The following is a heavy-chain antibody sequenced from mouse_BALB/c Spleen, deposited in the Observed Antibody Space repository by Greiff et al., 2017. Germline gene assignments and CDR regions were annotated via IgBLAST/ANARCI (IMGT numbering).Heavy chain of an antibody. V-gene: IGHV1-5*01. CDR1: GYSFTSYW. CDR3: TRAEHAMDY. J-gene: IGHJ4*01. CDR2: IYPGNSDT. Sequence: VQLQQSGTVLVRPGASVKMSCKASGYSFTSYWMHWVKQRPGQGLEWIGAIYPGNSDTSYNQKFKGKAKLAAVTSASTAYMELSSLTNEDSAVYYSTRAEHAMDYWGQGTSVTVSS.